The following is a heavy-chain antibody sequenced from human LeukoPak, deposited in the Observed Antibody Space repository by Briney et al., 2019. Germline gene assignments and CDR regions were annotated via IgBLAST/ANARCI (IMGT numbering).Heavy chain of an antibody. J-gene: IGHJ4*02. CDR2: ISGSGGST. Sequence: PGGSLRLSCAASGFTFSTYGMHWVRQAPGKGLEWVSAISGSGGSTYYADSVKGRFTISRDNSKNTLYLQMNSLRAEDTAVYYCAKERGYYDSSGYYPLHYFDYWGQGTLVTVSS. CDR3: AKERGYYDSSGYYPLHYFDY. D-gene: IGHD3-22*01. V-gene: IGHV3-NL1*01. CDR1: GFTFSTYG.